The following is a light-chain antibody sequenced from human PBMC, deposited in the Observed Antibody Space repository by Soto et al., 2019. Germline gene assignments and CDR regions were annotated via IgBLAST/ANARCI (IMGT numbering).Light chain of an antibody. J-gene: IGKJ5*01. CDR3: QQYGTSEII. CDR1: QSISSW. CDR2: DAS. V-gene: IGKV1-5*01. Sequence: DIQMTQSPSTLSASVGDRVTITCRASQSISSWLAWYQQKPGKAPKLLIYDASSLESGVPSRFSGSGSGTDFPLTLSRLETEDFAVFYCQQYGTSEIIFGQGTRLEIK.